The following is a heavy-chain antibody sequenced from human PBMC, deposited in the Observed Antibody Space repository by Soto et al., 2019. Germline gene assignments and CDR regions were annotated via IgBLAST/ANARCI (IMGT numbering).Heavy chain of an antibody. J-gene: IGHJ4*02. CDR2: IIPIFGTA. V-gene: IGHV1-69*13. CDR1: GGTFSSYA. CDR3: ARGLLDSSSWYMFQIGRFDY. D-gene: IGHD6-13*01. Sequence: SVKVSCKASGGTFSSYAISWVRQAPGQGLEWMGGIIPIFGTANYAQKFQGRVTITADESTSTAYMELSSLRSEDTAVHYCARGLLDSSSWYMFQIGRFDYWGQGTLVTVSS.